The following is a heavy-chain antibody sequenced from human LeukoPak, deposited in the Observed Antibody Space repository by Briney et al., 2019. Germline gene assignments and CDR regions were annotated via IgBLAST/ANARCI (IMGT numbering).Heavy chain of an antibody. D-gene: IGHD6-19*01. CDR3: AREKGSSGWRLHDAFDI. CDR1: GGSISCYY. CDR2: IYYSGST. J-gene: IGHJ3*02. V-gene: IGHV4-59*01. Sequence: SETLSLTCTVSGGSISCYYWSWIRQPPGKGLEWIGYIYYSGSTNYNPSLKSRVTISVDTSENQFSLKLSSVTAADTAVYYCAREKGSSGWRLHDAFDIWGQGTMVTVSS.